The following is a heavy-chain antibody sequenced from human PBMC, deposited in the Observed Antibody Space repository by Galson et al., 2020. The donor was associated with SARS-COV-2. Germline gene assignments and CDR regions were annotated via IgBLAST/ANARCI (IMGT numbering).Heavy chain of an antibody. CDR1: GFTFSSYS. D-gene: IGHD1-1*01. J-gene: IGHJ4*02. Sequence: KIGESLKISCAASGFTFSSYSMNWVRQAPGKGLEWVSSISSSSSYIYYADSVKGRFTISRDNAKNSLYLQMNSLRAEDTAVYYCARDPNDGYSDYWGQGTLVTVSS. CDR2: ISSSSSYI. V-gene: IGHV3-21*01. CDR3: ARDPNDGYSDY.